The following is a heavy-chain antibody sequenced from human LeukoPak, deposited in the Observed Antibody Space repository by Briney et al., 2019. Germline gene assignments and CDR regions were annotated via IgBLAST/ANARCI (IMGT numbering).Heavy chain of an antibody. D-gene: IGHD3-10*01. Sequence: PSETLSLTCAVYGGSFGGYYWSWIRQPPGKGLEWIGEINDSGSTNYIPSLKSRVTISVDTSKNQFSLKLSSVTAADTAVYYCARDYYYGSGTGVGYWGQGTLVTVSS. CDR2: INDSGST. J-gene: IGHJ4*02. V-gene: IGHV4-34*01. CDR1: GGSFGGYY. CDR3: ARDYYYGSGTGVGY.